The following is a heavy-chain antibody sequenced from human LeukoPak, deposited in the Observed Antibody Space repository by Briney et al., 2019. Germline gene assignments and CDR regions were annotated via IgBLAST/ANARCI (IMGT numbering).Heavy chain of an antibody. J-gene: IGHJ4*02. CDR3: ARDPKMHYYDSSGYYPFDY. D-gene: IGHD3-22*01. CDR1: GYTFTSYG. CDR2: ISAYNGNT. V-gene: IGHV1-18*01. Sequence: ASVKVSCKASGYTFTSYGISWVRQAPGQGLEWMGWISAYNGNTNYAQKLQGRVTMTTDTSTSTAYMELRSLRSDGTAVYYCARDPKMHYYDSSGYYPFDYWGQGTLVTVSS.